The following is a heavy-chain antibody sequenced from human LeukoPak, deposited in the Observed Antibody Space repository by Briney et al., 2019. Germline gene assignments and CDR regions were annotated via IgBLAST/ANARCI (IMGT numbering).Heavy chain of an antibody. CDR1: GYTFTSYD. Sequence: ASLKVSCKASGYTFTSYDINWVRQATGQGLEWMGWMNPNSGNTGYAQKFQGRVTMTRNTSISTAYMELSSLRSEDTAVYYCARGSGSAPKKYYDFWSGYSPRNYYYMDVWGKGTTVTVSS. CDR3: ARGSGSAPKKYYDFWSGYSPRNYYYMDV. CDR2: MNPNSGNT. J-gene: IGHJ6*03. D-gene: IGHD3-3*01. V-gene: IGHV1-8*01.